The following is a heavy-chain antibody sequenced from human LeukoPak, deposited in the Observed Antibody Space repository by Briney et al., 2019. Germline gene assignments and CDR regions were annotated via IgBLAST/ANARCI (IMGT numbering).Heavy chain of an antibody. V-gene: IGHV4-34*01. D-gene: IGHD3-10*01. CDR2: INHNGST. J-gene: IGHJ5*02. CDR1: GGSFSGYH. Sequence: SETLSLTCAVYGGSFSGYHWSWIRQPPGKGLEWIGEINHNGSTNYNPSLKSRVTISVDTSKNQFSLKLSSVAGAETAGYYCARGGRYYYGSGSYYKGKWFDPGGQGTLVTVSS. CDR3: ARGGRYYYGSGSYYKGKWFDP.